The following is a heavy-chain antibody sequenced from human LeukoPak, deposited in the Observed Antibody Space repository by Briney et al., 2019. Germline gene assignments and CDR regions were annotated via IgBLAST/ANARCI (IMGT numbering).Heavy chain of an antibody. D-gene: IGHD3-22*01. Sequence: GGSLRLSCAASGFTFSSYWMHWVRQAPGKGLVWVSRINSDGSSTSYADSVKGRFTISRDNAKNTLYLQMNSLRAEDTAVYYCAREGEYYYDSSGFDYWGQRTLVTVSS. V-gene: IGHV3-74*01. CDR2: INSDGSST. CDR1: GFTFSSYW. J-gene: IGHJ4*02. CDR3: AREGEYYYDSSGFDY.